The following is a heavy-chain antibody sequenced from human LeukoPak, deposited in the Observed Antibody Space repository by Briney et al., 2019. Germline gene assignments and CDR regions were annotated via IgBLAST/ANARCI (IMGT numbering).Heavy chain of an antibody. CDR3: ARVGYYDSSGYYLIDY. V-gene: IGHV4-59*01. J-gene: IGHJ4*02. D-gene: IGHD3-22*01. CDR2: VSYSGRT. CDR1: GGSINDYY. Sequence: SEHLSLTCTVSGGSINDYYWSWIRQPPGKGLEWIGYVSYSGRTIYNPYLKSRVTISVDTSKNQFSLKLSSVTAADTAVYYCARVGYYDSSGYYLIDYWGQGTLVTVSS.